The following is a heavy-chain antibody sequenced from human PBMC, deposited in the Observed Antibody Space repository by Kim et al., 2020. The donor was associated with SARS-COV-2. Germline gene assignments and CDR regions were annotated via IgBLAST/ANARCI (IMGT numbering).Heavy chain of an antibody. D-gene: IGHD3-10*01. J-gene: IGHJ6*02. V-gene: IGHV3-11*05. Sequence: GGSLRLSCAASGFTFSDYSLTWLRQAPGKGLEWVSYISSISSYTNYADSVKGRFSISRDNAKKSLYLQMNSLRAEDTAVYYCARGRGDEGFNWGMDVWGQGTTVTVSS. CDR3: ARGRGDEGFNWGMDV. CDR1: GFTFSDYS. CDR2: ISSISSYT.